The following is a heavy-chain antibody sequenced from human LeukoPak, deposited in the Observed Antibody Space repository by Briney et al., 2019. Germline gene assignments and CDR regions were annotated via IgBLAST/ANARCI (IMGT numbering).Heavy chain of an antibody. Sequence: PSETLSLTCAVYGGSFSGYYWSWIRQPPGKGLEWIGEINHSGSTNYNPSLKSRVTISVDTSKNQFSLKLSSVTAADTAVYYCAYGYPGLALIWGQGTLVTVSS. CDR1: GGSFSGYY. J-gene: IGHJ4*02. D-gene: IGHD4-17*01. CDR2: INHSGST. V-gene: IGHV4-34*01. CDR3: AYGYPGLALI.